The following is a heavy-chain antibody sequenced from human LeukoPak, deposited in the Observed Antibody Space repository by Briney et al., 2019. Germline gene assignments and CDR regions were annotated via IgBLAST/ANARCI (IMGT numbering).Heavy chain of an antibody. CDR1: GFTFSNYW. J-gene: IGHJ4*02. CDR2: ISKDGSST. D-gene: IGHD6-19*01. Sequence: GGSLRLSCAASGFTFSNYWMQWVRQTPKKGLVWLSRISKDGSSTVYADSVKGRFTISRDNAKNTLYLQMNSLRDEDTAVYYCAASAPTFSSGWFVYWGQGSLVTVSS. V-gene: IGHV3-74*01. CDR3: AASAPTFSSGWFVY.